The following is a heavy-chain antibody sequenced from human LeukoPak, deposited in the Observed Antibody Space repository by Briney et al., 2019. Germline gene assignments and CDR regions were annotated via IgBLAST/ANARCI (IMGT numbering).Heavy chain of an antibody. CDR2: IIPILGIA. Sequence: SVKVSCKASGYTFTSYDINWVRQATGQGLEWMGRIIPILGIANYAQKFQGRVTITADKSTSTAYMELSSLRSEDTAVYYCARDGDYGDHAFDIWGQGTMVTVSS. D-gene: IGHD4-17*01. J-gene: IGHJ3*02. CDR1: GYTFTSYD. CDR3: ARDGDYGDHAFDI. V-gene: IGHV1-69*04.